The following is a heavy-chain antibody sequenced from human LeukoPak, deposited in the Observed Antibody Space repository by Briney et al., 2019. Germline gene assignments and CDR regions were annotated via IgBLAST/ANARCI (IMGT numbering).Heavy chain of an antibody. D-gene: IGHD4-17*01. V-gene: IGHV1-69*06. CDR1: GGTFSSYA. CDR2: IIPIFGTA. Sequence: GASVKVSCKASGGTFSSYAISWVRQAPGQGLEWMGGIIPIFGTANYAQKFQGRVTITADKSTSTAYMELSSLRSEDTAVYYCARVRGDYGDYVYMDVWGKGTTVTVSS. CDR3: ARVRGDYGDYVYMDV. J-gene: IGHJ6*03.